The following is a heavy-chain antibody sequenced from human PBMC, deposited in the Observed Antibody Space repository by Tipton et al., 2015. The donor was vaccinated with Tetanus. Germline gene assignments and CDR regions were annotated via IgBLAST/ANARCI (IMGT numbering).Heavy chain of an antibody. J-gene: IGHJ4*02. D-gene: IGHD3-22*01. V-gene: IGHV4-59*01. CDR2: IYYSGST. CDR1: GGSFSSYY. Sequence: TLSLTCAVYGGSFSSYYWSWIRQPPGKGLEWIGYIYYSGSTNYNPSLKSRVTISVDTSKNQFSLKLSSVTAADTAVYYCARDRTNYYDSSGYSPTYYFDYWGQGTLVTVSS. CDR3: ARDRTNYYDSSGYSPTYYFDY.